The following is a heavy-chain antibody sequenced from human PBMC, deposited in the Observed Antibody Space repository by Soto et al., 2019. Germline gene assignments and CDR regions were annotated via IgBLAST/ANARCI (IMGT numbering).Heavy chain of an antibody. CDR1: GYSFTSYW. CDR3: ATTASGEKGSLASYYYYMDV. Sequence: GESLKISCKGSGYSFTSYWIGWVRQMPGKGLEWMGIIYPGDSDTRYSPSFQGQVTISAHKSISTAYLQWSSLKASDTAMYYCATTASGEKGSLASYYYYMDVWGKGTTVTVSS. CDR2: IYPGDSDT. V-gene: IGHV5-51*01. J-gene: IGHJ6*03. D-gene: IGHD4-17*01.